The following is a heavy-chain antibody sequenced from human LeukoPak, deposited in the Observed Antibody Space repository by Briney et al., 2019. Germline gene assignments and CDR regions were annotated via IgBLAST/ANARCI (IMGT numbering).Heavy chain of an antibody. J-gene: IGHJ4*02. CDR3: ARDLEIGSSSYYFDY. CDR2: IWYDGSNK. V-gene: IGHV3-33*08. D-gene: IGHD1-1*01. CDR1: GFTVSNNY. Sequence: PGGSLRLSCAASGFTVSNNYMSWVRQAPGRGLEWVAIIWYDGSNKYYADSVRGRFTISRDNSKNTLYLQMNSLRAEDTAMYYCARDLEIGSSSYYFDYWGQGTLVTVSS.